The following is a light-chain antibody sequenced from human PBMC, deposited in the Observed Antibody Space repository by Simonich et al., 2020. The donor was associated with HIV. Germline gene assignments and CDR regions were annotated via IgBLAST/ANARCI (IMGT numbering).Light chain of an antibody. J-gene: IGLJ2*01. Sequence: QSALTQPASVSGSPGQSITISCTGTSSDVGGSNYVSWYQQQPGKAPKIMIYDVSARPSGVSNRFSGAKSGNTASLTISGLQAEDEADYYCSSHTGSNTLLFGGGTKLTVL. CDR3: SSHTGSNTLL. CDR2: DVS. V-gene: IGLV2-14*01. CDR1: SSDVGGSNY.